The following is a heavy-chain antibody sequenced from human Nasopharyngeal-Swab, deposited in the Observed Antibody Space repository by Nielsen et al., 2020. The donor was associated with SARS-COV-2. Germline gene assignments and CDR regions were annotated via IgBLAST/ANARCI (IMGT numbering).Heavy chain of an antibody. J-gene: IGHJ4*02. V-gene: IGHV3-30*18. D-gene: IGHD2-8*01. CDR2: ISYDGSNK. CDR1: GFTFSSYG. CDR3: AKDFRPVLMVYAIPGY. Sequence: SCAASGFTFSSYGRHWVRQAPGKGLEWVAVISYDGSNKYYADSVKGRFTISRDNSKNTLYLQMNSLRAEDTAVYYCAKDFRPVLMVYAIPGYWGQGTLVTVSS.